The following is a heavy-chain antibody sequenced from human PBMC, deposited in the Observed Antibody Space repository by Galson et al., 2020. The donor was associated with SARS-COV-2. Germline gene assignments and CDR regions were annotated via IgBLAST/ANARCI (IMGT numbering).Heavy chain of an antibody. V-gene: IGHV3-33*01. Sequence: GGSLRLSCAGSGFTFSNYGMSWVRQAPGKGLEWVASIWFDGSNKYYADSVKGRFTISRDNSKNTLYLQINSLRVEDTAVYYSARGLFGDPGGFDYWGQGTLVSVSS. CDR1: GFTFSNYG. CDR2: IWFDGSNK. D-gene: IGHD3-10*01. CDR3: ARGLFGDPGGFDY. J-gene: IGHJ4*02.